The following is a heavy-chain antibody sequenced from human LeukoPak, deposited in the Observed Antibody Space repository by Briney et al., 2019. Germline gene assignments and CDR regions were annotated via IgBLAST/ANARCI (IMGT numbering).Heavy chain of an antibody. J-gene: IGHJ5*02. CDR1: RFTFSSYS. CDR2: ISSSSSTI. D-gene: IGHD3-3*01. CDR3: ARVGLDDFWSPGWFDP. V-gene: IGHV3-48*02. Sequence: QPGGSLRLSCAASRFTFSSYSMNWVRQAPGKGLEWVSYISSSSSTIYYADSVKGRFTISRDNAKNSLYLQMNSLRDEDTAVYYCARVGLDDFWSPGWFDPWGQGTLVTVSS.